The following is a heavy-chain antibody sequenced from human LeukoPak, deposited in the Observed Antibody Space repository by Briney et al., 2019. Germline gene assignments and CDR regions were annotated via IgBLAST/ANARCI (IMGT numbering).Heavy chain of an antibody. CDR3: ARRVRGVVHLDAFDI. CDR2: IDPSDSYT. J-gene: IGHJ3*02. CDR1: GYSFSTYW. D-gene: IGHD3-10*01. V-gene: IGHV5-10-1*01. Sequence: RGESLKISCKGSGYSFSTYWINWVRLMPGKGLEWMGRIDPSDSYTKYSPSSQGHVTISVDKSISTAYLQWTSLKASDTAMNYCARRVRGVVHLDAFDIWGQGTMVTVSS.